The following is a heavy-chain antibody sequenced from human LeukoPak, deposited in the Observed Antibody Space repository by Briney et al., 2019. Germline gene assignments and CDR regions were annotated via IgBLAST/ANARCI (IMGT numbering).Heavy chain of an antibody. Sequence: PSETLSLTCAVSGGSISSGGYSWSWIRQTPGKGLEWIGYIYHSGSTYYNPSLKSRVTISVDRSKNQFSLKLSSVTAADTAVYYCAKGSVAVAGLTPDYWGQGTLVTVSS. V-gene: IGHV4-30-2*01. CDR2: IYHSGST. CDR3: AKGSVAVAGLTPDY. D-gene: IGHD6-19*01. CDR1: GGSISSGGYS. J-gene: IGHJ4*02.